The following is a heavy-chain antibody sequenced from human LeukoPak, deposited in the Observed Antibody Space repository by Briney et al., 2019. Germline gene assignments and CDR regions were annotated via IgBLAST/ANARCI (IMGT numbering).Heavy chain of an antibody. Sequence: KTGGSLRLSCAASGFTFSSYSMNWVRQAPGKGLEWVSSISSSSSYIYYADSVKGRFTISRDNAKNSLYLQMNSLRAEDTAVYYCAKDRLTVTTWVDPWGQGTLVTVSS. V-gene: IGHV3-21*04. CDR3: AKDRLTVTTWVDP. CDR2: ISSSSSYI. D-gene: IGHD4-17*01. CDR1: GFTFSSYS. J-gene: IGHJ5*02.